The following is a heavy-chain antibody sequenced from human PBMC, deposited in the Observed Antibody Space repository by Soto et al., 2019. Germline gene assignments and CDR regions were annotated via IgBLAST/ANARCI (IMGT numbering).Heavy chain of an antibody. CDR1: GGSISSYY. CDR3: ARHKGSSSWYPFDY. J-gene: IGHJ4*02. CDR2: IHYSGST. D-gene: IGHD6-13*01. Sequence: QVQLQESGPGLVKPSETLALTCTVSGGSISSYYWSWIRQPPGKGLEWIGYIHYSGSTNYNPSLKSRVTISVDTSKNQSSLKLSSVTAAVTAVYYCARHKGSSSWYPFDYWGQGTLVTVSS. V-gene: IGHV4-59*01.